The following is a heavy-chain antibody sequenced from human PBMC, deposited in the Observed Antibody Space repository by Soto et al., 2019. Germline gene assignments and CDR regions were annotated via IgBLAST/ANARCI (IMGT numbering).Heavy chain of an antibody. Sequence: SVKVSCKASGDTFSSYAISWVRQAPGKGLEWMGKIIPTFGRTNYAQKFQGRLTISADDSTSTAYMELSSLLSEDTAVYYCARDPLSSFAMDVWGQGTTVTSP. V-gene: IGHV1-69*13. CDR2: IIPTFGRT. CDR1: GDTFSSYA. D-gene: IGHD3-10*02. J-gene: IGHJ6*02. CDR3: ARDPLSSFAMDV.